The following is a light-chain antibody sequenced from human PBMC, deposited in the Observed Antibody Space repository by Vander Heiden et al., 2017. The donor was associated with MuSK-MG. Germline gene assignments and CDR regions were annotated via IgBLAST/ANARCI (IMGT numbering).Light chain of an antibody. CDR3: QQNDSNPPLT. J-gene: IGKJ5*01. CDR1: QSISSY. V-gene: IGKV1-39*01. CDR2: AAS. Sequence: DIQMTQSPSSLSASVGDRVTIPCQASQSISSYLNWYKQKPGKAPKLLIYAASSLQSGVPSRFSGSGYGTDFTLTISSRQPEDFAPYYCQQNDSNPPLTFGQGTQVEIK.